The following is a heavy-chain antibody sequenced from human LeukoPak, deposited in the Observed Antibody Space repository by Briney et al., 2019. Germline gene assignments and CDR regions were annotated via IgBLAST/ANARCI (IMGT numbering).Heavy chain of an antibody. D-gene: IGHD6-13*01. Sequence: ASVKVSCKASGYTFSSYGISWVRQAPGQGLEWMGWISAYNGKTKYAQMLRRIGTMTTETSQSTAYMELRSLRSDDTAVYYCARARQQLVWANWFDPWGQGTLVTVSS. J-gene: IGHJ5*02. CDR1: GYTFSSYG. CDR3: ARARQQLVWANWFDP. V-gene: IGHV1-18*01. CDR2: ISAYNGKT.